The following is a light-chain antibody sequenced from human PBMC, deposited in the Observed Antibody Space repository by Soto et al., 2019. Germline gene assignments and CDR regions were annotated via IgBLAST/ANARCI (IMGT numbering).Light chain of an antibody. V-gene: IGKV1-5*01. Sequence: DIQMTQSPSTLSASVGARVTITCRASQSISSWLAWYQQKPGKAPKLLIYDASSLESGVPSRFSGSGSGTEFTLTISSLQPDDFATYYCQHYNSYGTFGQGTKVDIK. CDR2: DAS. J-gene: IGKJ1*01. CDR3: QHYNSYGT. CDR1: QSISSW.